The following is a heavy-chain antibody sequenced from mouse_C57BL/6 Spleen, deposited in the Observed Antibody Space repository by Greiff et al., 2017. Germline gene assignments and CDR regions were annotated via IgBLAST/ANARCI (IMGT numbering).Heavy chain of an antibody. V-gene: IGHV5-4*03. CDR3: AILGAY. Sequence: EVKLVESGGGLVKPGGSLKLSCAASGFTFSSYAMSWVRQTPEKRLEWVATISDGGSYTYYPDNVKGRFTISRDNAKNNLYLQMSHLKSEDTAMYYCAILGAYWGQGTLVTVSA. J-gene: IGHJ3*01. CDR1: GFTFSSYA. CDR2: ISDGGSYT.